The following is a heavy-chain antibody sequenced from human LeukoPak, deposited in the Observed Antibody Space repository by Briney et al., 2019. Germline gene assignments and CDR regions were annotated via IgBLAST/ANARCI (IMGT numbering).Heavy chain of an antibody. CDR3: ARQLMITFGGVIANFDY. J-gene: IGHJ4*02. CDR2: IIPIFGTA. D-gene: IGHD3-16*02. Sequence: VASVKVSCKASGGTFSSYAISWVRQAPGQGLEWMGGIIPIFGTANYAQKFQGRVTITADKSTSTAYMELSSLRSEDTAVYYCARQLMITFGGVIANFDYWGQGTLVTVSS. V-gene: IGHV1-69*06. CDR1: GGTFSSYA.